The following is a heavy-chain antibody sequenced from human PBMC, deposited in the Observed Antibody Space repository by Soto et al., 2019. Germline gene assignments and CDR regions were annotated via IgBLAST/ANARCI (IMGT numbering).Heavy chain of an antibody. V-gene: IGHV1-69*01. J-gene: IGHJ5*02. CDR1: GGTFSSYA. CDR3: ARNGVATVVTPNWFDP. D-gene: IGHD2-15*01. Sequence: QVQLVQSGAEVKKPGSSVKVSCKASGGTFSSYAISWVRQAPGQGVEWMGGIIPIFGTANYAQKFQGRVTITADESTSTAYMKLSSLRSEDTAVYYCARNGVATVVTPNWFDPWGQGTLVTVSS. CDR2: IIPIFGTA.